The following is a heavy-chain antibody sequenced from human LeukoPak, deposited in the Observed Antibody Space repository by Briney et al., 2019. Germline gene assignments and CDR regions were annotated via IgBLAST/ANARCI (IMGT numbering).Heavy chain of an antibody. V-gene: IGHV1-18*01. CDR3: ATVHHGDYFSDY. J-gene: IGHJ4*02. CDR2: ISAYNGNT. CDR1: GYTFTSYG. D-gene: IGHD4-17*01. Sequence: GASVKVSCTASGYTFTSYGISWVRQAPGQGLEWMGWISAYNGNTNYAQKLQGRVTMTTDTSTSTAYMELSSLRSEDTAVYYCATVHHGDYFSDYWGQGTLVTVSS.